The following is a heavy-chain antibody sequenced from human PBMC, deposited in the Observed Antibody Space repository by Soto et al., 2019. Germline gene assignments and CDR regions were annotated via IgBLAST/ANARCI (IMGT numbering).Heavy chain of an antibody. Sequence: GGELILSCAASGFNFSSYGMHWVRQAPGKGLEWVAGISYDGSNKYYADSVKGRFNISRDNSKNTLYLQMNSLRAEDTAVYYCAKYASCSSTSCFRYYYYYGMDVWGQGTTVTVSS. CDR1: GFNFSSYG. CDR3: AKYASCSSTSCFRYYYYYGMDV. V-gene: IGHV3-30*18. J-gene: IGHJ6*02. CDR2: ISYDGSNK. D-gene: IGHD2-2*01.